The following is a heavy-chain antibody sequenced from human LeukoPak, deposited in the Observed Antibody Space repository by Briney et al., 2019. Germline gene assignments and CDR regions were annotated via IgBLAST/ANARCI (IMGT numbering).Heavy chain of an antibody. CDR1: GGSISSYY. CDR2: IYYSGST. Sequence: PSETLSLTCTVSGGSISSYYWSWIRQPPGKGLEWIGYIYYSGSTNYNPSLKSRVTISVDTSKNQFSLKLSSVTAADTAVYYCARSADAYYDFWSGGLSPFDYWAREPWSPSPQ. D-gene: IGHD3-3*01. V-gene: IGHV4-59*01. J-gene: IGHJ4*02. CDR3: ARSADAYYDFWSGGLSPFDY.